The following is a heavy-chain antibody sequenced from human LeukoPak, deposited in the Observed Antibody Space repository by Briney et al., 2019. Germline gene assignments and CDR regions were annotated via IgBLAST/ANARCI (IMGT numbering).Heavy chain of an antibody. D-gene: IGHD3-22*01. CDR3: XKRPDXXXYDRTGYYYFDY. J-gene: IGHJ4*02. CDR1: GFTFSSYA. CDR2: IGGLGGST. V-gene: IGHV3-23*01. Sequence: GGSLRLSCAASGFTFSSYAMSWVRQAPGKGLEWVSSIGGLGGSTFYAVSVKGRFTISRDNSKNTLYLKMNSLRAEDTAVYYXXKRPDXXXYDRTGYYYFDYWGQGTLVTVSS.